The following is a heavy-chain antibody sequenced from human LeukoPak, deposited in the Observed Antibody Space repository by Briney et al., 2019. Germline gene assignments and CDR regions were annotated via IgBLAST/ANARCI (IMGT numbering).Heavy chain of an antibody. CDR3: ARDQKRAYGSGSYFPSSYYYGMDF. Sequence: ASVKVSCKASGYTFTSYGISWVRQAPGQGLEWMGWISAYNGNTNYAQKLQGRVTMTTDTSTSTAYMELRSLRSDDTAVYYCARDQKRAYGSGSYFPSSYYYGMDFWGQGPTVPVP. CDR2: ISAYNGNT. CDR1: GYTFTSYG. J-gene: IGHJ6*02. V-gene: IGHV1-18*01. D-gene: IGHD3-10*01.